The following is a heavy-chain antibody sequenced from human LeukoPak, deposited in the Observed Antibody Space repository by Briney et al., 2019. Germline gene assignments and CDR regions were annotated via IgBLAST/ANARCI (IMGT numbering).Heavy chain of an antibody. CDR2: INPNSGGT. D-gene: IGHD6-13*01. J-gene: IGHJ3*02. V-gene: IGHV1-2*06. CDR1: GYTFTGYY. CDR3: AKGYSSSRYGAFDI. Sequence: ASVKVSCKASGYTFTGYYMHWVRQAPGQGLEWMGRINPNSGGTNSAQKFQGRVTMTRDTSISTAYMELSRLRSDDTAVYYCAKGYSSSRYGAFDIWGQGTMVTVSS.